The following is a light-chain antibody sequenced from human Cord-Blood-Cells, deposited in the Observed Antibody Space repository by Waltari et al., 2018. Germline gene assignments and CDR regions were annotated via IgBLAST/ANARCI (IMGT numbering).Light chain of an antibody. Sequence: MTQSPSSLSASTGDRVTITCRASQGISSYLAWYQQKPGKAHKLLIYAASTLQSGVPSRFSGSGSGTDFTLTISCLQSEDFATYYCQQYYSYPRTFGQGTKVEIK. CDR1: QGISSY. CDR2: AAS. CDR3: QQYYSYPRT. V-gene: IGKV1-8*01. J-gene: IGKJ1*01.